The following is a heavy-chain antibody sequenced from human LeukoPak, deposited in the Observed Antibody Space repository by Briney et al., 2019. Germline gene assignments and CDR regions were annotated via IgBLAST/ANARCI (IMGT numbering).Heavy chain of an antibody. J-gene: IGHJ6*02. CDR3: AREAWVSGDSKYRYYGIDV. CDR2: IDYSGST. V-gene: IGHV4-59*01. D-gene: IGHD4-17*01. CDR1: GASISSYY. Sequence: PSETLSLTCTVSGASISSYYWSWIRQPPGKGLEWIGYIDYSGSTNYTPSLKSRVTISVDTSKNQFSLKLSSVTAADTALYYSAREAWVSGDSKYRYYGIDVWGQGTTVTVSS.